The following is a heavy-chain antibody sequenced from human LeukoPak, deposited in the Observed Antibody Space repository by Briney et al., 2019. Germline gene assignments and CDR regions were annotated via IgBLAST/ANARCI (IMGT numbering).Heavy chain of an antibody. CDR1: GFTFSNYV. Sequence: GGSPRLSCAASGFTFSNYVMSWVRQAPGKGLDWVSSVSDSGGYTYYADSVKGRLTISRDNSKNTVYLQMNSLRAEDTALYYCAKGVLGYSVPFLDCWGQGVLVTVSS. D-gene: IGHD3-10*02. V-gene: IGHV3-23*01. CDR2: VSDSGGYT. J-gene: IGHJ4*02. CDR3: AKGVLGYSVPFLDC.